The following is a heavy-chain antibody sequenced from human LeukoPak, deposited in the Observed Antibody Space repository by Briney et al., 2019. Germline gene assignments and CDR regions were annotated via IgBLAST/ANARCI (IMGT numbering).Heavy chain of an antibody. J-gene: IGHJ5*02. CDR2: ISSSSSYI. CDR1: GFTFSSDS. CDR3: ARGLNPMVYATSSGFDP. D-gene: IGHD2-8*01. Sequence: GGSLRLSCAASGFTFSSDSMNWVRQAPGKGLEWVSSISSSSSYIYYADSVKGRFTISRDNAKNSLCLQMNSLRAEDTAVYYCARGLNPMVYATSSGFDPWGQGTLVTVSS. V-gene: IGHV3-21*01.